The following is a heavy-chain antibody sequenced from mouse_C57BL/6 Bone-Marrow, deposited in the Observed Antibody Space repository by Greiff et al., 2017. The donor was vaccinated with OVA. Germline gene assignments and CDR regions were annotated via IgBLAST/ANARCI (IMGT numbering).Heavy chain of an antibody. CDR2: IDPENGDT. J-gene: IGHJ3*01. V-gene: IGHV14-4*01. Sequence: EVKLVESGAELVRPGASVKLSCTASGFNIKDDYMHWVKQRPEQGLEWIGWIDPENGDTEYASKFQGKATITADTSSNTAYLQLSSLTSEDTAVYYCTTEGAAWFAYWGQGTLVTVSA. CDR1: GFNIKDDY. CDR3: TTEGAAWFAY.